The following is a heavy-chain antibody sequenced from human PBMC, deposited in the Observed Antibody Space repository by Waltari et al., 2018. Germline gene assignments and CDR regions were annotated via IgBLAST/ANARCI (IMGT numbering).Heavy chain of an antibody. CDR2: IRYDGSVK. D-gene: IGHD3-9*01. J-gene: IGHJ4*02. Sequence: QVQLVESGGGVVQPGGSRRLSGAASGFTSSNYDMPWFRQAPGKGLEWVAFIRYDGSVKYYADSVKGRITISRDNSKNTLYLQMNSLRAEDTGIYYSARRFTSGYALDYWGQGTLVTVSS. CDR3: ARRFTSGYALDY. CDR1: GFTSSNYD. V-gene: IGHV3-30*02.